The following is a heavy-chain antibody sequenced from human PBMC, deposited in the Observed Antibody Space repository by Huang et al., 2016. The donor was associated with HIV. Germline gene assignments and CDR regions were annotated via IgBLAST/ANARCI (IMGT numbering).Heavy chain of an antibody. CDR3: VTVDYYDTSGPQRGYFDN. J-gene: IGHJ4*02. V-gene: IGHV1-69*01. D-gene: IGHD3-22*01. CDR2: IIPTLGTA. Sequence: QVQLVQSGAEVKKPGSSVKVSCKASGGSFRNFAIGWVRQAPGQGLEWMGGIIPTLGTANYAQKFQGRVTIIADESTSTAYMELSSLRSEDTAVYYWVTVDYYDTSGPQRGYFDNWGQGTLVTVSS. CDR1: GGSFRNFA.